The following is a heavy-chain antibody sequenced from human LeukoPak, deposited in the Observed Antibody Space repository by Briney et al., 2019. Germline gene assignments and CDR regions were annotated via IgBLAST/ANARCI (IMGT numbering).Heavy chain of an antibody. J-gene: IGHJ4*02. CDR3: ARAFGDDFWSGYAKGGDDY. D-gene: IGHD3-3*01. CDR2: ISSSSSYI. CDR1: GFTFSSYS. Sequence: PGGSLRLPCAASGFTFSSYSMNWVRQAPGKGLEWVSSISSSSSYIYYADSVKGRFTISRDNAKNSLYLQMNSLRAEDTAVYYCARAFGDDFWSGYAKGGDDYWGQGTLVTVSS. V-gene: IGHV3-21*01.